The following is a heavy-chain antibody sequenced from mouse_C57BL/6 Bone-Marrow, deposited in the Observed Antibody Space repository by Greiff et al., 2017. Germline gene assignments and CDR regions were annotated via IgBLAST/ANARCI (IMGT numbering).Heavy chain of an antibody. CDR3: AREASTRIFAY. D-gene: IGHD2-14*01. V-gene: IGHV1-52*01. Sequence: QVQLQQPGAELVRPGSSVKLSCKASGYTFTSYWMHWVKQRPIQGLEWIGNIDPSDSETHYNQKFKDKATLTVDKSSSTAYMQLSSLTSEDSAVYYCAREASTRIFAYWGQGTLVTVSA. CDR1: GYTFTSYW. J-gene: IGHJ3*01. CDR2: IDPSDSET.